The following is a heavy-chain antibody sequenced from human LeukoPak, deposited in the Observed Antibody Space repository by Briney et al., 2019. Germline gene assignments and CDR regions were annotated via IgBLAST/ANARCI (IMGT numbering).Heavy chain of an antibody. V-gene: IGHV4-59*01. J-gene: IGHJ4*02. CDR1: GGSISSYS. CDR3: ARGGTYYRSLDF. CDR2: SNHNGGT. Sequence: PSETLSLTCTVSGGSISSYSWSWIWQPPGQGLEWIGYSNHNGGTNYNHSLNSRVTISLVPSKNQFSLRLSSVTAADTAVYYWARGGTYYRSLDFWGQGTLVTVSS. D-gene: IGHD3-10*01.